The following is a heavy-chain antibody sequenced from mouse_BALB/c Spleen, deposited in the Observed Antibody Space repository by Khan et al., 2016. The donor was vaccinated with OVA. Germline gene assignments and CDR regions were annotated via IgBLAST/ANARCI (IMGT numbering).Heavy chain of an antibody. CDR2: ISYTGDP. V-gene: IGHV3-2*02. Sequence: QLQESGPGLVKPSQSLSLTCNVTGYLITSDYAWNWIRPLPGNKLWLMGYISYTGDPRYDQSLKSRISITLDTSTNHFFLQLKSVTAEDTATYYCASAIYYSYGYALDCWGRGTLVTVSS. D-gene: IGHD2-14*01. CDR1: GYLITSDYA. J-gene: IGHJ4*01. CDR3: ASAIYYSYGYALDC.